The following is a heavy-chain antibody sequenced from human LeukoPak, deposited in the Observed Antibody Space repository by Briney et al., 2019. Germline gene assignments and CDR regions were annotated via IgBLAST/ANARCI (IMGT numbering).Heavy chain of an antibody. CDR1: GFTFSDYY. J-gene: IGHJ4*02. Sequence: GGSLRLSCAASGFTFSDYYMSWIRQAPGKGLEWVSYISTSGTAVYYADSVKGRFTISRDDAKKSLYLQMNSLRVEDTAVYYCARDLYSGSYYDFDYWGQGTLVTVSS. V-gene: IGHV3-11*04. CDR3: ARDLYSGSYYDFDY. D-gene: IGHD1-26*01. CDR2: ISTSGTAV.